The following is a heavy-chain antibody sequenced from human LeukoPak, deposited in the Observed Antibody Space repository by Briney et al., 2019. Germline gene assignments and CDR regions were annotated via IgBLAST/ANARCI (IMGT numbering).Heavy chain of an antibody. J-gene: IGHJ4*02. D-gene: IGHD1-26*01. CDR1: GYSFTSYW. Sequence: HGESLKISCKGSGYSFTSYWIGWVRQMPGKGLEWMVIIYPGDSDTRYSPSFQGQVTISADKSLSTAYLQWSSLKASDTAMYYCARGSGSYHTAYMNWGQGSPVTVSS. CDR3: ARGSGSYHTAYMN. V-gene: IGHV5-51*01. CDR2: IYPGDSDT.